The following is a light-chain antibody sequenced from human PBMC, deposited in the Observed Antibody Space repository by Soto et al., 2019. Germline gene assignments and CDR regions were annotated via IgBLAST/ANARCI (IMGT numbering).Light chain of an antibody. Sequence: DIQMTQSPSSLSASVGDRVTITCRASQSISSYLNWYQQKPGKAPKLLIYAASSLQSGVPSRFRGSGSGTDFTLTISSLQPEAFATYYCQQSYSTLLTFGGGTKVEIK. CDR3: QQSYSTLLT. CDR2: AAS. J-gene: IGKJ4*01. CDR1: QSISSY. V-gene: IGKV1-39*01.